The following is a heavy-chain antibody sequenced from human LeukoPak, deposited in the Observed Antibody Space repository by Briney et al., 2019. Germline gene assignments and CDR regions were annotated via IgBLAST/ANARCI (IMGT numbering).Heavy chain of an antibody. CDR1: GFTFGDYL. D-gene: IGHD6-19*01. V-gene: IGHV3-49*03. J-gene: IGHJ4*02. CDR2: ISGGTT. CDR3: SRGCGWLSVH. Sequence: GGSLRLPCTASGFTFGDYLMSWFRQAPGKGLEWIGFISGGTTEYAASVKCRFTISRDDSTSIAYLQMNSLTTEDTAVYYCSRGCGWLSVHWGQGTLVTVSS.